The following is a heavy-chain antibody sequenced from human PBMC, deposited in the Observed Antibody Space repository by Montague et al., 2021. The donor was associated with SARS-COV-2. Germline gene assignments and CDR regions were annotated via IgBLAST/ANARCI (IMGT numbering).Heavy chain of an antibody. CDR1: GFTVSSNY. V-gene: IGHV3-53*01. J-gene: IGHJ6*02. D-gene: IGHD1-26*01. Sequence: SLRLSCAASGFTVSSNYMSWVRQAPGKGLEWVSVIYSGGSTYYADSVKGRFTISRDNSKNTLYLQMNSLRAEDTAVYYCARDRRIVGALYYYCGMDVWGQGTTVTVSS. CDR2: IYSGGST. CDR3: ARDRRIVGALYYYCGMDV.